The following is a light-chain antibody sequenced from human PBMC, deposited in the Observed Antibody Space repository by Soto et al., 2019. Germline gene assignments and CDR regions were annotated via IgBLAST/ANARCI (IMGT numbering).Light chain of an antibody. CDR3: QQKYITPLA. CDR2: AVS. Sequence: DIEMTQSPSSLSASVGDRVTITCRASQSISSYLNWYQQKPGKAPRLLIYAVSNLQSGVPSRFSGSGSGTDFTLTISSLPPEDFATYYCQQKYITPLAFGPGTKVDIK. V-gene: IGKV1-39*01. CDR1: QSISSY. J-gene: IGKJ3*01.